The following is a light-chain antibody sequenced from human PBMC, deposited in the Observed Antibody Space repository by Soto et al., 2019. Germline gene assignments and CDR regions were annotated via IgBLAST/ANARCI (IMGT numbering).Light chain of an antibody. Sequence: DIQMTQSPSSLSASVGDRVTITCRASQGIRNGLGWYQQKPGKAPKRLIYAASSLQSGVPSRFSGSGSGTEFTLTISSLQPEDFATYYCLQHNRYPFTFGPGTKVDIK. V-gene: IGKV1-17*01. CDR1: QGIRNG. J-gene: IGKJ3*01. CDR3: LQHNRYPFT. CDR2: AAS.